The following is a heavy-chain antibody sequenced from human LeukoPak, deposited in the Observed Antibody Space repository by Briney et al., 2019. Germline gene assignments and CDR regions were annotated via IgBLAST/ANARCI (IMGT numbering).Heavy chain of an antibody. Sequence: ASETLSLTCAVYGGSFSGYYWSWIRQHPGKGLEWIGYIYYSGSTYYNPSLKSRVTISVDTSKNQFSLKLSSVTAADTAVYYCARASGENYIPLPYFDSWGQGTLVTVSS. CDR3: ARASGENYIPLPYFDS. CDR1: GGSFSGYY. J-gene: IGHJ4*02. D-gene: IGHD1-7*01. V-gene: IGHV4-31*11. CDR2: IYYSGST.